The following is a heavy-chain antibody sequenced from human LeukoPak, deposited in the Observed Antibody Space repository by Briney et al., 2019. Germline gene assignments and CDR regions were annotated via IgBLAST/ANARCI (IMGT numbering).Heavy chain of an antibody. CDR2: IKQDGSEK. D-gene: IGHD3-3*01. J-gene: IGHJ1*01. V-gene: IGHV3-7*01. CDR3: ARDVGVVYDFWSGYYTGKEYFQH. Sequence: GGSLRLSCAASGFTFSSYWMSWVRQAPGKGLEWVANIKQDGSEKYYVDSVKGRFTISRDNAKNSLYLQMNSLRAEGTAVYYCARDVGVVYDFWSGYYTGKEYFQHWGQGTLVTVFS. CDR1: GFTFSSYW.